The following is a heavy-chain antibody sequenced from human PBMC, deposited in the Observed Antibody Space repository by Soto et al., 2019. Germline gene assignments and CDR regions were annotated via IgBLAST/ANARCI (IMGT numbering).Heavy chain of an antibody. D-gene: IGHD6-6*01. CDR1: GFTFSSYG. V-gene: IGHV3-33*01. CDR2: IWYDGSNK. Sequence: PGGSLRLSCAASGFTFSSYGMHWVRQAPGKGLEWVAAIWYDGSNKYYADSVKGRFTISRDNSKNTLYLQMNSLRAEDTAVYYCARDKIVVAARLYMDVWGKGTTVTVSS. J-gene: IGHJ6*03. CDR3: ARDKIVVAARLYMDV.